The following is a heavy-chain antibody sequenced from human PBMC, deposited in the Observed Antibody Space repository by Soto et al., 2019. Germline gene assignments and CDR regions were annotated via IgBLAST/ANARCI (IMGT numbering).Heavy chain of an antibody. Sequence: PGESLKISCKTSGYSFTSYWIAWVRQMPGKGLELMGIISPDDSDTRYSPSFQGQVTISVDKSISTAYLQWNSLKASDTAIYYCERRGKEFTRSFWCDPWGQGSLVTVSS. J-gene: IGHJ5*02. CDR1: GYSFTSYW. D-gene: IGHD2-2*01. CDR3: ERRGKEFTRSFWCDP. CDR2: ISPDDSDT. V-gene: IGHV5-51*01.